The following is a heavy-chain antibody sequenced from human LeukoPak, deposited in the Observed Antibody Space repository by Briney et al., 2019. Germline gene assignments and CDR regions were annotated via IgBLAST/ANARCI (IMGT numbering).Heavy chain of an antibody. CDR3: ARASPDYYDSSGYFGGNFDY. CDR2: INPSGGST. J-gene: IGHJ4*02. CDR1: GYTFTSYY. D-gene: IGHD3-22*01. Sequence: ASVKVSCKASGYTFTSYYMHWVRQAPGQGLEWMGIINPSGGSTSYAQKFQGRVTMTRDTSTSTVYMELSSLRSEDTAVYYCARASPDYYDSSGYFGGNFDYWGQGTLVTVSS. V-gene: IGHV1-46*01.